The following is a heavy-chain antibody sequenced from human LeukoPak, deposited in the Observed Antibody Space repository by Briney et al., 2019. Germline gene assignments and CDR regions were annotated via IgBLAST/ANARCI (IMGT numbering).Heavy chain of an antibody. CDR1: GGSISSYY. CDR2: IYYSGST. Sequence: PSETLSLTCTVSGGSISSYYWSWLRQPPGKGLEWIGYIYYSGSTNYNPSLKSRVTISVDTSKNQFSLKLSSVTAADTAVYYCARGGGTIFGVVIIPVDWFDPWGQGTLVTVSS. J-gene: IGHJ5*02. V-gene: IGHV4-59*01. CDR3: ARGGGTIFGVVIIPVDWFDP. D-gene: IGHD3-3*01.